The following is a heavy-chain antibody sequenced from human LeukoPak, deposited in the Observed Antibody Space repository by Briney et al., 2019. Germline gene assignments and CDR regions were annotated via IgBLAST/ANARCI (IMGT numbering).Heavy chain of an antibody. CDR3: ATAYYDFWSGPLAAFDY. D-gene: IGHD3-3*01. Sequence: SETPSLTCAVSGYSISSGYYWGWIRQPPGKGLEWIGSIYHSGSTYYNPSLKSRVTISVDTSKNQFSLKLSSVTAADTAVYYCATAYYDFWSGPLAAFDYWGQGTLVTVSS. CDR1: GYSISSGYY. J-gene: IGHJ4*02. V-gene: IGHV4-38-2*01. CDR2: IYHSGST.